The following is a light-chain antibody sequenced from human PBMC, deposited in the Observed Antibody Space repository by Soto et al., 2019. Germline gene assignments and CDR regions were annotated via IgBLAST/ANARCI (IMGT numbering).Light chain of an antibody. Sequence: QSVLTQPASVSGSPEQSITMSCTGTSSDVGGYNYVSWYQQHPGKAPKLMIYEVSNRPSGVSNRFSGSKSGNTASLTISGLQAEDEADYYCSSYTSSSTLYVFGTGTKVTV. CDR2: EVS. CDR1: SSDVGGYNY. CDR3: SSYTSSSTLYV. J-gene: IGLJ1*01. V-gene: IGLV2-14*01.